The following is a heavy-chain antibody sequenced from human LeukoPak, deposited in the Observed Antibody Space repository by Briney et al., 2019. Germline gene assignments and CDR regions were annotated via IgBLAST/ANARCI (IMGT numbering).Heavy chain of an antibody. Sequence: ASVKVSCKASGGTFSSYAISWVRQAPGQGLEWMGGIIPIFGTANYAQKFQGRVTITADESTSTAYMELSSLRSEDTAVYYCARDRIQLYGFPLMDYWGQGTLVTVSS. CDR1: GGTFSSYA. D-gene: IGHD5-18*01. CDR3: ARDRIQLYGFPLMDY. V-gene: IGHV1-69*01. J-gene: IGHJ4*02. CDR2: IIPIFGTA.